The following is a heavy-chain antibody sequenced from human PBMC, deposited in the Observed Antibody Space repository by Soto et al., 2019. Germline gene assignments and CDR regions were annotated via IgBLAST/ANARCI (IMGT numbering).Heavy chain of an antibody. CDR3: ARSQGVWWELPPHSPTYYYYGMDV. Sequence: ASVKVACKASGGTFSSYAISWVRQAPGQGLEWMGGIIPIFGTANYAQKFQGRVTITADESTSTAYMELSSLRSEDTAVYYCARSQGVWWELPPHSPTYYYYGMDVWGQGTTVTVSS. D-gene: IGHD1-26*01. V-gene: IGHV1-69*13. J-gene: IGHJ6*02. CDR1: GGTFSSYA. CDR2: IIPIFGTA.